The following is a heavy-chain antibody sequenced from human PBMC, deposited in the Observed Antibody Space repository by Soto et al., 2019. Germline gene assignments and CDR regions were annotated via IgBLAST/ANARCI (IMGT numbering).Heavy chain of an antibody. CDR1: GGSISSGGYY. CDR3: AKKDTGVGAFDI. CDR2: IYFSGSI. Sequence: QVQLQESGPGLVKPSQTLSLTCTVSGGSISSGGYYWSWIRQHPGKGLEWIGYIYFSGSIYYNPSLKSRVTISVDTSKNQFSLKLSSVTAADTAVYYCAKKDTGVGAFDIWGQGTMVTVSS. J-gene: IGHJ3*02. D-gene: IGHD1-26*01. V-gene: IGHV4-31*03.